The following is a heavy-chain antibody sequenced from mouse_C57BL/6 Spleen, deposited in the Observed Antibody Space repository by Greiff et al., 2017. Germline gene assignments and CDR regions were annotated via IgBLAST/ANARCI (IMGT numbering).Heavy chain of an antibody. CDR1: GYAFSSSW. CDR2: IYPGDGDT. V-gene: IGHV1-82*01. J-gene: IGHJ3*01. CDR3: ARDYGRSPWFAY. D-gene: IGHD1-1*01. Sequence: VQLVESGPELVKPGASVKISCKASGYAFSSSWMNWVKQRPGKGLEWIGRIYPGDGDTNYNGKFKGKATLTADKSSSTAYMQLSSLTSEDSAVYFCARDYGRSPWFAYWGQGTLVTVSA.